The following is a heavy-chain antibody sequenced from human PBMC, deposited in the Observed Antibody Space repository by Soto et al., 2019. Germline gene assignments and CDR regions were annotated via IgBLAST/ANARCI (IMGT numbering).Heavy chain of an antibody. V-gene: IGHV4-34*01. CDR2: INHSGGT. CDR3: ERPSKPYTRSYYYMDV. D-gene: IGHD4-4*01. CDR1: GGSFNDYY. Sequence: PSETLSLTCAVYGGSFNDYYWSWIRQPPGKGLEWIGEINHSGGTNYNPSLKSRVSISVDTSKDQFFLKLSSLTAADTAVYYCERPSKPYTRSYYYMDVWDKGTTVTVSS. J-gene: IGHJ6*03.